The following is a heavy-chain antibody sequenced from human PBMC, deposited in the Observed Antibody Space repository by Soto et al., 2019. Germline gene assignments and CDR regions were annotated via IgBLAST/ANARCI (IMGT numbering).Heavy chain of an antibody. J-gene: IGHJ3*02. CDR2: IWPGDSET. CDR1: GYSFTNYW. CDR3: AIGGDWYFFDI. D-gene: IGHD2-21*02. V-gene: IGHV5-51*01. Sequence: GESLKISCQGSGYSFTNYWIGWVRQMPGKGLEWMGSIWPGDSETRYNPSFQGQVTISADRSISTAYLQWSSLKASDTAMYYCAIGGDWYFFDIWAQGTPVTVSS.